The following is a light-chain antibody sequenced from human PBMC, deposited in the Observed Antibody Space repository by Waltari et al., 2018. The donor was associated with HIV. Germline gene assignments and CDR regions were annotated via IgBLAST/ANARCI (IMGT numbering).Light chain of an antibody. CDR2: EVS. J-gene: IGLJ3*02. CDR3: SSYTSSSGRV. Sequence: QSALTQPASVSGSPGQSITISCTGTSSDVGGYNYVSWYQQHPGKAPNLMIYEVSNRPSGVAKRFSGSKSGNTASLTSSGLQAEDEADYYCSSYTSSSGRVFGGGTKLTVL. CDR1: SSDVGGYNY. V-gene: IGLV2-14*01.